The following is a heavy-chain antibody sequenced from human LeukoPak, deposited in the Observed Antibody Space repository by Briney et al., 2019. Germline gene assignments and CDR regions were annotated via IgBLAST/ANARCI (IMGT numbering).Heavy chain of an antibody. J-gene: IGHJ4*02. D-gene: IGHD3-22*01. Sequence: GGSLRLSCAASGFSFSSYWMSWVRQAPGKGLEWVSAISGSGGSTYYADSVKGRFTISRDNSKNTLYLQMNSLRAEDTAVYYCAKSALEYYYDSSGYDYWGQGTLVTVSS. CDR3: AKSALEYYYDSSGYDY. V-gene: IGHV3-23*01. CDR2: ISGSGGST. CDR1: GFSFSSYW.